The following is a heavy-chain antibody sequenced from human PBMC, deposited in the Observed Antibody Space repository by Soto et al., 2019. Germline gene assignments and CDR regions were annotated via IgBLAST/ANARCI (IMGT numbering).Heavy chain of an antibody. CDR1: GFTFTSSA. Sequence: GASVKVSCKASGFTFTSSAMQWVRQARGQRLEWIGWIVVGSGNTNYAQKFEGRVTFTRDTVATTVNMELTSLTSEDTAVYYCARDQSGTGYYVDWFDPWGQGTLVTVSS. CDR3: ARDQSGTGYYVDWFDP. D-gene: IGHD3-10*02. J-gene: IGHJ5*02. V-gene: IGHV1-58*02. CDR2: IVVGSGNT.